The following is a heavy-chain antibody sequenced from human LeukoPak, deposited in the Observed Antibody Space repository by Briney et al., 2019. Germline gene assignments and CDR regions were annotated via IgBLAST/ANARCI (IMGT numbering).Heavy chain of an antibody. V-gene: IGHV3-66*02. CDR1: GFTVSSNY. CDR3: ARDREYDFWSGYFYN. D-gene: IGHD3-3*01. J-gene: IGHJ4*02. Sequence: PGGSLRLSCAASGFTVSSNYMSWVRQAPGKGLEWVSVIYSGGSTYYADSVKGRFTISRDNSKNTLYLQMNSLRAEDTAVYYCARDREYDFWSGYFYNWGQGTLDTVSS. CDR2: IYSGGST.